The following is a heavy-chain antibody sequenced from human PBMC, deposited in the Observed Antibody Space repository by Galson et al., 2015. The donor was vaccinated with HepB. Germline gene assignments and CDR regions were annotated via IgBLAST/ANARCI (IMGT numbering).Heavy chain of an antibody. CDR2: ISRFAVYI. D-gene: IGHD3-10*01. J-gene: IGHJ4*02. CDR1: GFAFSTYS. CDR3: ARDRGGQVVDY. Sequence: SLRLSCAASGFAFSTYSMNWVRQAPGKGLEWVSSISRFAVYIYYADSVKGRFTISRDNAKNSLHLQMNSLRAEDTAVYYCARDRGGQVVDYWGQGTLVTVSS. V-gene: IGHV3-21*06.